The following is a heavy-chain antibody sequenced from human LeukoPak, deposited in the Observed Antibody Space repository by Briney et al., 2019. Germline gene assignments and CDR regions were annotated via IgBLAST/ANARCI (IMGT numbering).Heavy chain of an antibody. CDR3: ARAPSYCSSTSCFPPKIYYYYGMDV. Sequence: SETLSLTRTVSGGSISSYYWSWIRQPPGKGLEWIGYIYYSGSTNYNPSLKSRVTISVDTSKNQFSLKLSSVTAADTAVYYCARAPSYCSSTSCFPPKIYYYYGMDVWGQGTTVTVSS. CDR2: IYYSGST. D-gene: IGHD2-2*01. CDR1: GGSISSYY. J-gene: IGHJ6*02. V-gene: IGHV4-59*01.